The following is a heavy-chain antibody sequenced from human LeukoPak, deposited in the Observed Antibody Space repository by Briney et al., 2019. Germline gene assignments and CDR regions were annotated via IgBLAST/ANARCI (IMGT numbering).Heavy chain of an antibody. Sequence: SETLSLTCTVSGGSISSYYWSWIRQPPGKGLEWIGSIYYSGSTYYNPSLKSRVTIFADTSKNQFSLKLSSVTAADTAVYYCARGFTYYYDSSGNQPWGYWGQGTLVTVSS. D-gene: IGHD3-22*01. V-gene: IGHV4-59*05. J-gene: IGHJ4*02. CDR3: ARGFTYYYDSSGNQPWGY. CDR2: IYYSGST. CDR1: GGSISSYY.